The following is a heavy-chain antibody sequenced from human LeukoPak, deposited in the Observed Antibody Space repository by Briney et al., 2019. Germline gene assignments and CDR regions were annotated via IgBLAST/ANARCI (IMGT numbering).Heavy chain of an antibody. D-gene: IGHD3-22*01. CDR1: GFTVSTNY. CDR3: ARRENNGYYLS. CDR2: LYSDGTT. Sequence: GGSLRLSCAASGFTVSTNYMIWVRRAPGKGLDWVSALYSDGTTYSADSVKGRFIISRDNSRNTLSLQMHSLRAEDTAVYYCARRENNGYYLSWGQGTLVTVPS. V-gene: IGHV3-53*01. J-gene: IGHJ5*02.